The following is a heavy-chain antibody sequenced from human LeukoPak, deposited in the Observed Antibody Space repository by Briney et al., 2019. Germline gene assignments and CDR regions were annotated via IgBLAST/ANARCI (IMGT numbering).Heavy chain of an antibody. D-gene: IGHD5-12*01. CDR2: ISAYNGNT. CDR3: ARDNSGYDYVGDY. V-gene: IGHV1-18*01. J-gene: IGHJ4*02. Sequence: GASVKVSCNASGYTVTSYGIIWVRQAPRQGLECRGWISAYNGNTNYAQKLQGRVTMTTDTSTSTGYMELRSLRSDDTAVYYCARDNSGYDYVGDYWGQGTLVTVSS. CDR1: GYTVTSYG.